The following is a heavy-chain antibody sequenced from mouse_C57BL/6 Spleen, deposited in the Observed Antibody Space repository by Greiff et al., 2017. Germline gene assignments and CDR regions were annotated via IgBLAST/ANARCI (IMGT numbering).Heavy chain of an antibody. CDR1: GFTFSSYA. CDR3: ARPPITTVVDWYFDV. CDR2: ISDGGSYT. Sequence: DVKLVESGGGLVKPGGSLKLSCAASGFTFSSYAMSWVRQTPEKRLEWVATISDGGSYTYYPDNVKGRFTISRDNAKNNLYLQMSHLKSEDTAMYYCARPPITTVVDWYFDVWGTGTTVTVSS. J-gene: IGHJ1*03. D-gene: IGHD1-1*01. V-gene: IGHV5-4*03.